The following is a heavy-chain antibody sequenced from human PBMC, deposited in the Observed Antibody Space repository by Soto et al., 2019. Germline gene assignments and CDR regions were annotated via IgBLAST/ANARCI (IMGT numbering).Heavy chain of an antibody. V-gene: IGHV3-21*01. CDR3: ARVGRVAAAGSDFDY. D-gene: IGHD6-13*01. Sequence: ESGGGLVKPGGSLRLSCAASGFTFSSYSMNWVRQAPGKGLEWVSSISSSSSYIYYADSVKGRFTISRDNAKNSLYLQMNSLRAEDTAVYYCARVGRVAAAGSDFDYWGQGTLVTVSS. CDR1: GFTFSSYS. J-gene: IGHJ4*02. CDR2: ISSSSSYI.